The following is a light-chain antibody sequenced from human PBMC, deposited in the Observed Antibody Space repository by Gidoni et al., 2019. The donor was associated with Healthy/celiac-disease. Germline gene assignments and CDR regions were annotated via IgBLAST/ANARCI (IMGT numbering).Light chain of an antibody. Sequence: DIQMTQSPSSLSASVGDRVTITCQASQDISNYLNWYQQKPGKAPKLLIYDASNLETGVPSRFSGSGSGTEFTFTISSLQPEEIATYYCQQYDNLPTFXPXTKVDIK. CDR3: QQYDNLPT. V-gene: IGKV1-33*01. J-gene: IGKJ3*01. CDR1: QDISNY. CDR2: DAS.